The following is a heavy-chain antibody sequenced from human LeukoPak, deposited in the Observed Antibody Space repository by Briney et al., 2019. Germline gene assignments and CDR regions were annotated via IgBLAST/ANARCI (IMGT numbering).Heavy chain of an antibody. CDR1: GVSVGSGSYY. D-gene: IGHD6-13*01. J-gene: IGHJ4*02. Sequence: TSETLSLTCTVSGVSVGSGSYYWSWIRQPPGKGLEWIGYIYYSGSTNYNPSLKSRVTISVDTSKNQFSLKLSSVTAADTAVYYCAPLIAAADMEGYWGQGTLVTVSS. V-gene: IGHV4-61*01. CDR2: IYYSGST. CDR3: APLIAAADMEGY.